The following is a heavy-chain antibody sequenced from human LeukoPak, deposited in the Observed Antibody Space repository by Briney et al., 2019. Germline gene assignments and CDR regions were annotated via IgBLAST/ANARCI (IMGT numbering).Heavy chain of an antibody. CDR2: INHSGST. CDR3: ARERNPGRGSLDAFDI. CDR1: GGSFSGYY. V-gene: IGHV4-34*01. J-gene: IGHJ3*02. Sequence: SETLSPTCAVYGGSFSGYYWSWIRPPPGKGLEWVGEINHSGSTNYNPSLKSRVTISVDTSTKQFSLKLSSVTAADTAVYYCARERNPGRGSLDAFDIWGQGTMVTVSS.